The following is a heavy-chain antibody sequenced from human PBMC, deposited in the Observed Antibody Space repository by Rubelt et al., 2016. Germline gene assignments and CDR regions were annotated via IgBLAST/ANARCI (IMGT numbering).Heavy chain of an antibody. J-gene: IGHJ6*02. Sequence: EVQLVESGGGLVQPGRSLRLSCVASGFTFSSSWMSWVRQAPGKGLEWVSGINWNGGSTGYADSVKGRFTISRDNSKNSLQRQRISLGAEDTAMYCCATDHPWRSPYYGVNVWGQVTTVTVSS. CDR1: GFTFSSSW. D-gene: IGHD1-14*01. CDR2: INWNGGST. CDR3: ATDHPWRSPYYGVNV. V-gene: IGHV3-20*04.